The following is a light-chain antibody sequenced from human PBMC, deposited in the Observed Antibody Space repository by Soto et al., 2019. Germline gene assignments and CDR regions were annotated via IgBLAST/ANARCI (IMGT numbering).Light chain of an antibody. CDR1: SSDVGSYNL. CDR3: CSYAGSSTLCV. V-gene: IGLV2-23*01. CDR2: EGS. J-gene: IGLJ3*02. Sequence: QSALTQPASVSGSPGQSITISCTGTSSDVGSYNLVSWYQQHPGKAPKLMIYEGSKRPSGVSNRFSGSKSGNTASLTISGLQAEDEADYYCCSYAGSSTLCVFGGGTQLTVL.